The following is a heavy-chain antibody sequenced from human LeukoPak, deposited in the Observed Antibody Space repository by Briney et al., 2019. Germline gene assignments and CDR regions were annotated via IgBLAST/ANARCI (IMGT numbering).Heavy chain of an antibody. CDR1: GFTFRNNW. J-gene: IGHJ4*02. V-gene: IGHV3-7*01. CDR2: IKEDGSAQ. D-gene: IGHD2-15*01. CDR3: ARDLGWFHFDS. Sequence: GGSLRLSCAASGFTFRNNWMTWVRQAPGKGPEWVAHIKEDGSAQNYVDSVKGRFTISRDNAKNSLFLQMNSVRAENTAIYYCARDLGWFHFDSWGQGTLVTVST.